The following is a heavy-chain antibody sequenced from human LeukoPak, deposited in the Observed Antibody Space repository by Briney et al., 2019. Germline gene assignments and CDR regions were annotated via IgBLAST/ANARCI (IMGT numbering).Heavy chain of an antibody. J-gene: IGHJ4*02. V-gene: IGHV3-73*01. Sequence: PGGSLRLSCAASGFTFSGSAIHWVRQASGKGLEWVGRVRSKANNYATTYAASVEGRFTISRDDSKNTAYLQMNSLKTEDTAVYYCTRPTKSYWGQGTLVTVSS. CDR2: VRSKANNYAT. CDR3: TRPTKSY. CDR1: GFTFSGSA.